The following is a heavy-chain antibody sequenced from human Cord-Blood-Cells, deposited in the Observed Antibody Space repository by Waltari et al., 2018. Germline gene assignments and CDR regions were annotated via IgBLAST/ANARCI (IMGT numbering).Heavy chain of an antibody. CDR1: GFTFSSYA. D-gene: IGHD3-10*02. V-gene: IGHV3-30-3*01. J-gene: IGHJ6*03. Sequence: QVQLVESGGGVVQPGRSLRLSCAASGFTFSSYAMHWVRQAPGKGLEWVAGISYDGSNKSYADSGKGRFTISRDNSKNTLYLQRNSLRAEDTAVYYCARGAGGVRAFYYMDVWGKGTTVTVSS. CDR2: ISYDGSNK. CDR3: ARGAGGVRAFYYMDV.